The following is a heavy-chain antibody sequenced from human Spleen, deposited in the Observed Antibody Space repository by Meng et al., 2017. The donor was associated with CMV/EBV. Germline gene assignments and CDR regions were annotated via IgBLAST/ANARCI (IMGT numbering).Heavy chain of an antibody. Sequence: YSFTDYYIHWIRQAPGQGLEWMGWINPNRGYTDYAQPFEGRVTMTRDTSISTAYMELSSLRSDDTAVYYCARGPLVLAATRFLWFDPWGQGTLVTVSS. CDR2: INPNRGYT. CDR1: YSFTDYY. J-gene: IGHJ5*02. D-gene: IGHD2-15*01. CDR3: ARGPLVLAATRFLWFDP. V-gene: IGHV1-2*02.